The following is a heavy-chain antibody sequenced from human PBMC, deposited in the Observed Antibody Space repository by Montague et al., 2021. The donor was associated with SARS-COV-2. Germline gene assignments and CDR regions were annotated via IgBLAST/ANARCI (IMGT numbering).Heavy chain of an antibody. Sequence: TLSLTCTVSGTSIRSDGYYWTWIRQPPGKGLEWIGYIFHSGSAYYNPSLETRVNISVDTSNNLFSLRLSSVTAADTAMYFCAKVRLFYYGYYWGQGTLVTVSS. CDR2: IFHSGSA. CDR1: GTSIRSDGYY. J-gene: IGHJ4*01. CDR3: AKVRLFYYGYY. D-gene: IGHD3-10*01. V-gene: IGHV4-31*03.